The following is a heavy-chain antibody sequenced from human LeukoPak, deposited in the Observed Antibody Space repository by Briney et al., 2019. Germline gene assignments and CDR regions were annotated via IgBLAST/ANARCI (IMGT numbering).Heavy chain of an antibody. CDR1: GFTVSSNY. CDR2: IYSGGST. Sequence: GGSLRLSCAASGFTVSSNYMTWVRQAPGKGLEWVSVIYSGGSTYYADSVKGRFTISRDNSKNTLYLQMNSLRAEDTAVYYCARETGVGLYYYMDVWGKGTTVTVSS. CDR3: ARETGVGLYYYMDV. V-gene: IGHV3-53*01. D-gene: IGHD7-27*01. J-gene: IGHJ6*03.